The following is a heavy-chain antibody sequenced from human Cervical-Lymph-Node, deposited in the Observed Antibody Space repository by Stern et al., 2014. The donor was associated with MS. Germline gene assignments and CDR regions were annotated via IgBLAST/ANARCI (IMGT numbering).Heavy chain of an antibody. CDR1: GFTFSDFG. Sequence: QVQLVESGGGLVQPGGYLRLSCAASGFTFSDFGMRWVRQTSGKGLARMAIIWYDGNKRLYADSVRGRFSISRDNYKNTMYLQRTSLRAEDTAVYYGVRGPDYGNDPVKYWGQGALVTVSS. CDR2: IWYDGNKR. CDR3: VRGPDYGNDPVKY. V-gene: IGHV3-33*08. J-gene: IGHJ4*02. D-gene: IGHD4-11*01.